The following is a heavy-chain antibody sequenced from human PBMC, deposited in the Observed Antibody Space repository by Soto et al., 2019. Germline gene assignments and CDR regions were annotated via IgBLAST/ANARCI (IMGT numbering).Heavy chain of an antibody. J-gene: IGHJ4*02. D-gene: IGHD6-13*01. CDR2: INHSGST. Sequence: SETLSLTCAVYGGSFSGYYWSWIRQPPGKGLEWIGEINHSGSTNYNPSLKSRVTISVDTSKNQFSLKLSSVTAAETAVYYCASIAVDYWGQGTLVTVSS. CDR1: GGSFSGYY. CDR3: ASIAVDY. V-gene: IGHV4-34*01.